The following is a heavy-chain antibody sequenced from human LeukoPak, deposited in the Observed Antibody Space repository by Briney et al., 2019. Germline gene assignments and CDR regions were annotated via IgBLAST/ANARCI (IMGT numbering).Heavy chain of an antibody. CDR1: GFTFDDYA. CDR3: AKDGYYGGLRLGELSSGYFDY. J-gene: IGHJ4*02. V-gene: IGHV3-43D*03. D-gene: IGHD3-16*02. Sequence: GGPLRLSCAASGFTFDDYAMHWVRQAPGKGLEWVSLISWDGGSTYYADSVKGRFTISRDNSKNSLYLQMNSLRAEDTALYYCAKDGYYGGLRLGELSSGYFDYWGQGTLVTVSS. CDR2: ISWDGGST.